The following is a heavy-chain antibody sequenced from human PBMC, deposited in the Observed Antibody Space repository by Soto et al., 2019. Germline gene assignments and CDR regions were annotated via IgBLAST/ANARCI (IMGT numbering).Heavy chain of an antibody. CDR3: AAESIAGVGTRHYYYGMDV. CDR2: IVVGSGNT. J-gene: IGHJ6*02. V-gene: IGHV1-58*01. D-gene: IGHD6-19*01. CDR1: GFTFTSSA. Sequence: SVKVSCKASGFTFTSSAVQWVRQARGQRLEWIGWIVVGSGNTNYAQKFQERVTITRDMSTSTAYMELSSLRSEDTAVYYCAAESIAGVGTRHYYYGMDVWGQGTPVTVSS.